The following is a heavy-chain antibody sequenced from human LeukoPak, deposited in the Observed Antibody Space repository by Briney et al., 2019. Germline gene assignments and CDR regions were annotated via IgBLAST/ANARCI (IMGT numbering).Heavy chain of an antibody. CDR2: INHSGST. V-gene: IGHV4-34*01. Sequence: SETLSLTCAVYGGSYSGYYWSWIRQPPGKGLEWIGEINHSGSTNYNPSLKSRVTISVDTSKNQFSLKLSSVTAADTAVYYCVRHTTSGWYQVVYWGQGTLVTVSS. J-gene: IGHJ4*02. D-gene: IGHD6-19*01. CDR1: GGSYSGYY. CDR3: VRHTTSGWYQVVY.